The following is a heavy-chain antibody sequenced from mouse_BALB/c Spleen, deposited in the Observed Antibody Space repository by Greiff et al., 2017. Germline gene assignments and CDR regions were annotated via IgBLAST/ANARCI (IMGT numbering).Heavy chain of an antibody. D-gene: IGHD1-1*01. V-gene: IGHV5-17*02. J-gene: IGHJ4*01. CDR3: ARYYYGSLYAMDY. CDR2: ISSGSSTI. CDR1: GFTFSSFG. Sequence: EVHLVESGGGLVQPGGSRKLSCAASGFTFSSFGMHWVRQAPEKGLEWVAYISSGSSTIYYADTVKGRFTISRDNPKNTLFLQMTSLRSEDTAMYYCARYYYGSLYAMDYWGQGTSVTVSS.